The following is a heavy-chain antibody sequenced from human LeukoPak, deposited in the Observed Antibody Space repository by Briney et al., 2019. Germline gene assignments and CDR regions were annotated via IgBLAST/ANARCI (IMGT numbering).Heavy chain of an antibody. V-gene: IGHV1-18*01. D-gene: IGHD3-10*01. CDR3: ARDQKRRITMVRGVIITMDY. J-gene: IGHJ4*02. CDR1: GYTFTSYG. Sequence: GASVKVSCKASGYTFTSYGISWVRQAPGQGLEGMGWISAYNGNTNYAQKLQGRVTMTTDTSTSTAYMELRSLRSDDTAVYYCARDQKRRITMVRGVIITMDYWGQGTLVTVSS. CDR2: ISAYNGNT.